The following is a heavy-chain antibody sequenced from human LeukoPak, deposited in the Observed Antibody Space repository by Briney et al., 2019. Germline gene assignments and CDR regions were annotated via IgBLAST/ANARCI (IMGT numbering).Heavy chain of an antibody. Sequence: PGGSLRLSCAASGFTFSSYEMNWVRQAPGKGLEWVSGINWNGGSTGYADSVKGRFTISRDNAKNSLYLQMNSLRAEDTALYYCARDRGLTGTNDAFDIWGQGTMVTVSS. CDR3: ARDRGLTGTNDAFDI. V-gene: IGHV3-20*04. CDR1: GFTFSSYE. D-gene: IGHD1-20*01. J-gene: IGHJ3*02. CDR2: INWNGGST.